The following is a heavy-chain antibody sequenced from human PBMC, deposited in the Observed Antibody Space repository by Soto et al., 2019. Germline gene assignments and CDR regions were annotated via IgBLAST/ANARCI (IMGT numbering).Heavy chain of an antibody. CDR1: GFTVSSNY. CDR2: IYSGGST. V-gene: IGHV3-53*02. J-gene: IGHJ6*02. CDR3: ARGGTVPTPNLYYYYYGMDV. Sequence: EVQLVETGGGLIQPGGSLRLSCAASGFTVSSNYMSWVRQAPGKGLEWVSVIYSGGSTYYADSVKGRFTISRDNSKNTLYLQMNSLRAEDTAVYYCARGGTVPTPNLYYYYYGMDVCGHGTTVTVSS. D-gene: IGHD4-17*01.